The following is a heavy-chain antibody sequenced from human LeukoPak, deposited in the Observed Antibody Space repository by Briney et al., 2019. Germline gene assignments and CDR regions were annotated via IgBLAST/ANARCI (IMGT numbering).Heavy chain of an antibody. J-gene: IGHJ4*02. CDR2: ISNDGSKK. Sequence: GGSLRLSCAASGFTFSSYGMHWVRQAPGKGLDWVAVISNDGSKKYYADSVKGRFTISRDNHKNTLSLQVSSLRTEDTAVYYCAKDRYSYAFEYSDSWGQGTLVTVSS. CDR3: AKDRYSYAFEYSDS. D-gene: IGHD5-18*01. V-gene: IGHV3-30*18. CDR1: GFTFSSYG.